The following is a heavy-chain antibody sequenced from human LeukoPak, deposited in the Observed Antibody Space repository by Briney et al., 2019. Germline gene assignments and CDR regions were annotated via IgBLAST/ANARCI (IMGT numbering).Heavy chain of an antibody. Sequence: SETLSLTCTVSGGSISSYYWSWIRQPPGKGLEWIGYIYYSGGTNYNPSLKSRVTISVDTSKNQFSLKLSSVTAADTAVYYCARDSGDSSGYYYYRGSSGFDPWGQGTLVTVSS. CDR2: IYYSGGT. CDR3: ARDSGDSSGYYYYRGSSGFDP. V-gene: IGHV4-59*01. J-gene: IGHJ5*02. CDR1: GGSISSYY. D-gene: IGHD3-22*01.